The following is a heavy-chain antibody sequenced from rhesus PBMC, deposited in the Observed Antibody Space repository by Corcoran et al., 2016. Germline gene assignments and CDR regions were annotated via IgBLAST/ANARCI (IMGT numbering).Heavy chain of an antibody. Sequence: QVQLQESGPGLVKPSETLSLTCAVSGGSISGYYWRWIRQPPGKGLEWIGRIYGRGGSTDYNPSLRSRGTRSTDTSKNQFSLKLSSVTAADTAVDYCARPGGRDYWGQGVLVTVSS. D-gene: IGHD5-42*01. J-gene: IGHJ4*01. CDR1: GGSISGYY. V-gene: IGHV4-160*01. CDR3: ARPGGRDY. CDR2: IYGRGGST.